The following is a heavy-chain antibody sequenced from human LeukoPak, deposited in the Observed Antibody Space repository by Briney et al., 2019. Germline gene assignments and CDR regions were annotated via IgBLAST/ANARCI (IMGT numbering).Heavy chain of an antibody. D-gene: IGHD2-15*01. CDR2: IYYSGST. CDR1: GGSISSYY. V-gene: IGHV4-59*01. Sequence: PSGTLSLTCTVSGGSISSYYWSWIRQPPGKGLEWIGYIYYSGSTNYNPSLKSRVTISVDTSKNQFSLKLSSMTAADTAVYYCARLSREVAALPYYFDYWGQGTLVTVSS. J-gene: IGHJ4*02. CDR3: ARLSREVAALPYYFDY.